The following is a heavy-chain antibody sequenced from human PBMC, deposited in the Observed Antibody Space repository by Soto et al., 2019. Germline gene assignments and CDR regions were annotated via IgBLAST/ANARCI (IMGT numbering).Heavy chain of an antibody. Sequence: PGGSLRLSCAASGFTFSSYEMNWVRQAPGKGLEWVSYISSSGSTIYYADSVKGRFTISRDNAKNSLYLQMNSLRAEDTAVYYCARHSSGWLYFDYWGQGTLVTVSS. CDR3: ARHSSGWLYFDY. V-gene: IGHV3-48*03. CDR1: GFTFSSYE. CDR2: ISSSGSTI. D-gene: IGHD6-19*01. J-gene: IGHJ4*02.